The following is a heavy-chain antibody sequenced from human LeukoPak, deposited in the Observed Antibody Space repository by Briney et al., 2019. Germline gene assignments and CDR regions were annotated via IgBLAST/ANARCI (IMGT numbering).Heavy chain of an antibody. V-gene: IGHV3-53*01. J-gene: IGHJ6*03. CDR1: GFTVSSNY. D-gene: IGHD3-10*01. Sequence: PGGSLRLSCAASGFTVSSNYMSWVRQAPGKGLEWVSVIYSGGSTYYADSVKGRFTISRDNSKNTLYLQMNSLRAEDTAVYYCARVKSSGSYYYYYYMDVWGKGTTVTISS. CDR2: IYSGGST. CDR3: ARVKSSGSYYYYYYMDV.